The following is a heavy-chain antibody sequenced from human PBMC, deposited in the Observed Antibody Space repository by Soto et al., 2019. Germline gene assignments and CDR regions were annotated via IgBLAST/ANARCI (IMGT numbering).Heavy chain of an antibody. CDR1: GFTFGTYM. CDR3: ARGEYGMDV. V-gene: IGHV3-21*01. Sequence: SLRLSCAACGFTFGTYMMNWVRRAQGRGLEWVSSISNSGSYKYSADSVKGRLTISRDNAKNSLYLQMNSLRAEDTAVYYCARGEYGMDVWGQGTTVNVSS. CDR2: ISNSGSYK. J-gene: IGHJ6*02.